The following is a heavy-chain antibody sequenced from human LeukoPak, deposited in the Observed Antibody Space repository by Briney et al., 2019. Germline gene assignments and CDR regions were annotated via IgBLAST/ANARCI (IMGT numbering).Heavy chain of an antibody. Sequence: GGSLRLSCAASGFTVSSNYMSWVRQAPGKGLEWVSVIYSGGSTYYADSVKGRFTISRDNSKNTLYLQMNSLRAEDTAVYYCARDSTRYYYYGMDVWGQGTTVTVSS. D-gene: IGHD1/OR15-1a*01. J-gene: IGHJ6*02. CDR3: ARDSTRYYYYGMDV. V-gene: IGHV3-66*01. CDR2: IYSGGST. CDR1: GFTVSSNY.